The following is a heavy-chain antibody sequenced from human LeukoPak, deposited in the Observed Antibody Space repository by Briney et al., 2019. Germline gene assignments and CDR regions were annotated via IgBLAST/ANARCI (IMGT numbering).Heavy chain of an antibody. V-gene: IGHV1-18*01. CDR2: ISGYNGNT. Sequence: ASVKVSCKASGYTFTSYGITWVRQAPGQGLEWMGWISGYNGNTNYAQKFQGRVTMTTDTSTSTAYMELRSLRSDDTAVYYCARVEFYRGFMMNWNFDLWGRGTLVTVSS. D-gene: IGHD3-16*01. CDR3: ARVEFYRGFMMNWNFDL. J-gene: IGHJ2*01. CDR1: GYTFTSYG.